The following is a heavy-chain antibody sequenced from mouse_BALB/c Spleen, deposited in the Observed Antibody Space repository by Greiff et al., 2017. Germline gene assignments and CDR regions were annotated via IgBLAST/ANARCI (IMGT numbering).Heavy chain of an antibody. CDR2: ISYSGST. V-gene: IGHV3-8*02. CDR3: ASQYGNLYYYAMDY. D-gene: IGHD2-10*02. Sequence: EVQRVESGPSLVKPSQTLSLTCSVTGDSITSGYWNWIRKFPGNKLEYMGYISYSGSTYYNPSLKSRISITRDTSKNQFFLQLNSVTTEDTATYYCASQYGNLYYYAMDYWGQGTSVTVSS. CDR1: GDSITSGY. J-gene: IGHJ4*01.